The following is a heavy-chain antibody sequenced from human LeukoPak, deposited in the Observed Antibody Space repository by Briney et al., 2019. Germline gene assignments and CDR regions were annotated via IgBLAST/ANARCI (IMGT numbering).Heavy chain of an antibody. CDR2: IIPIFGTA. V-gene: IGHV1-69*01. CDR1: GGTFSSYA. Sequence: EASVRVSCTSSGGTFSSYAISWVRQAPGQGLEWMGGIIPIFGTANYAQKFQGRVTITADESTSTAYMELSSLRSEDTAVYYCARAILTMVRGVIITSYGMDVWGQGTMVTVSS. CDR3: ARAILTMVRGVIITSYGMDV. J-gene: IGHJ6*02. D-gene: IGHD3-10*01.